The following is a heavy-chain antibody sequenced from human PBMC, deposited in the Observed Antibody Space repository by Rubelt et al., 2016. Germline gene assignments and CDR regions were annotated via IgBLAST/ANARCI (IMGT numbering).Heavy chain of an antibody. V-gene: IGHV4-39*07. J-gene: IGHJ3*02. CDR1: GGSISSSSYY. D-gene: IGHD3-16*02. CDR3: ARPARVRFGGVIVTAFDI. CDR2: IYYSGST. Sequence: QLQLQESGPGLVKPSETLSLSCTVSGGSISSSSYYWGWIRQPPGKGLEWIGSIYYSGSTYYNPSLKSRVTISVDTSKNQFSLKLSSVTAADTAVYYCARPARVRFGGVIVTAFDIWGQGTMVTVSS.